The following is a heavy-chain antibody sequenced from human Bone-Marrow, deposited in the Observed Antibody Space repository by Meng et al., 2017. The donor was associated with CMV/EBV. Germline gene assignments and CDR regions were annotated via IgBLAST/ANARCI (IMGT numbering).Heavy chain of an antibody. CDR3: ARQRDLTHY. CDR1: GGSISSYY. CDR2: IYYSGST. J-gene: IGHJ4*02. V-gene: IGHV4-59*01. D-gene: IGHD3-16*01. Sequence: SETLSLTCTVSGGSISSYYWSWIRQPPGKGLEWIGYIYYSGSTNYNPSLKSRVTISVDTSKNQFSLKLSSVTAADKAVYYCARQRDLTHYWGQGTLVTVSS.